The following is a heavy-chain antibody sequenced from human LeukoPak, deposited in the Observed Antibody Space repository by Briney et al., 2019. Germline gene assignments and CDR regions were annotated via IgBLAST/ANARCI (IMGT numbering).Heavy chain of an antibody. J-gene: IGHJ4*02. CDR1: GGSISSHY. CDR3: ARLYSSSFSD. D-gene: IGHD6-6*01. Sequence: SETLSLTCTVSGGSISSHYWSWIRQPPGKGLEWIGYIYYSGSTNYNPSLKSRVTISVDTSKNQFSLKLGSVTAADTAVYYCARLYSSSFSDWSQGTLVTVSS. CDR2: IYYSGST. V-gene: IGHV4-59*11.